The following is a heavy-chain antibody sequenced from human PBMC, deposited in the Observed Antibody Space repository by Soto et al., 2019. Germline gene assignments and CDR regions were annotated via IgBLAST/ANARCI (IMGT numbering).Heavy chain of an antibody. D-gene: IGHD1-1*01. V-gene: IGHV3-30-3*01. CDR3: ARGGTTVGNRANYYGMDV. CDR2: ISYDGSNK. Sequence: PGGSLRLSCAASGFTFSSYAMHGVRQAPGKGLEWVAVISYDGSNKYYADSVKGRFTISRDNSKNTLYLQMNSRIAEDTAVYYCARGGTTVGNRANYYGMDVWGQGTTVTVSS. J-gene: IGHJ6*02. CDR1: GFTFSSYA.